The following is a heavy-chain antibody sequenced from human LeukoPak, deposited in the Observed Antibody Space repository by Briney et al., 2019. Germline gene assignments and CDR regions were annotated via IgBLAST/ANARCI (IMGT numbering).Heavy chain of an antibody. Sequence: GGSLRLSCAASGFTFSSYWMSWVRQAPGKGLEWVSAISGSGGSTYYADSVKGRFTISRDNSKNTLYLQMNSLRAEDTAVYYCAKPSAYSSGWYGGFDYWGQGTLVTVSS. CDR3: AKPSAYSSGWYGGFDY. CDR2: ISGSGGST. D-gene: IGHD6-19*01. CDR1: GFTFSSYW. J-gene: IGHJ4*02. V-gene: IGHV3-23*01.